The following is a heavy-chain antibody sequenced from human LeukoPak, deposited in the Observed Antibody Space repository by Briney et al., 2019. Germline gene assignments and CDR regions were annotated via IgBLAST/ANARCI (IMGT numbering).Heavy chain of an antibody. J-gene: IGHJ4*02. CDR2: INWNGGST. CDR1: GFTFSNAW. V-gene: IGHV3-20*04. D-gene: IGHD3-16*01. Sequence: GGSLRLSCAASGFTFSNAWMSWVRQAPGKGLEWVSGINWNGGSTGYANSVKGRFTISRDNAKNSLYLQMNSLRAEDTALYYCARDKTGDLDYWGQGTLVTVSS. CDR3: ARDKTGDLDY.